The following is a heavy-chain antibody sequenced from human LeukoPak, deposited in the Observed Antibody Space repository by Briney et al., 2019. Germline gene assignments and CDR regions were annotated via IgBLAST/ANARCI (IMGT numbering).Heavy chain of an antibody. CDR2: IYYSGST. CDR3: ARHDHSISKSYPGAFDI. Sequence: SETLSLTCTVSGGSISSSSYYWGWIRQPPGKGLEWIGSIYYSGSTYYNPSLKSRVTISVDTSKNQFSLKLSSVTAADTAVYYCARHDHSISKSYPGAFDIWGQGTMVTVSS. CDR1: GGSISSSSYY. D-gene: IGHD1-26*01. V-gene: IGHV4-39*01. J-gene: IGHJ3*02.